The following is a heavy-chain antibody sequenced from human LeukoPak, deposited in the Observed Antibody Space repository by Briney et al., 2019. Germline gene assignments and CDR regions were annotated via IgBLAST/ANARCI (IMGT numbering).Heavy chain of an antibody. CDR2: ISGSGGST. CDR1: GFTFSSYA. Sequence: PGGSLRLSCAASGFTFSSYAMSWVRQAPGKGLEWVSAISGSGGSTYYADSVKGRFTISRDNSKNTLYLQMNSLRAEDTAVYYCARTYQLLPTALDYWGQGTLITVSS. D-gene: IGHD2-2*01. CDR3: ARTYQLLPTALDY. V-gene: IGHV3-23*01. J-gene: IGHJ4*02.